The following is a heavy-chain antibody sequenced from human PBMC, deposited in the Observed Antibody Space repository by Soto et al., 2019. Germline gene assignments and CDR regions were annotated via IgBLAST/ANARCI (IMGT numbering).Heavy chain of an antibody. V-gene: IGHV4-34*01. CDR1: GVPFSGYY. CDR3: ANLIVFHSSYYHDY. CDR2: INHSGNT. J-gene: IGHJ4*01. D-gene: IGHD1-26*01. Sequence: TSETLSLTCAVYGVPFSGYYWSWIRQSPGKGLEWIGEINHSGNTNYNPSLKSRVTMLVDTSKNQFSLSLSSVTAADTAVYYCANLIVFHSSYYHDYWGHGTLVTV.